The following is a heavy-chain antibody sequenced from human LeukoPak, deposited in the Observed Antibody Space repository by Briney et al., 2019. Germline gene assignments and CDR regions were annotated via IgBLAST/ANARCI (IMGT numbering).Heavy chain of an antibody. J-gene: IGHJ4*02. CDR1: GYTFTSYG. Sequence: ASVKVSCKASGYTFTSYGISWVRQAPGQGLEWMGWISAYNGNANYAQKLQGRVTMTTDTSTSTTYMELRSLRSDDTAVYYCARQYCSSTSCYRGFDYWGQGTLVTVSS. CDR2: ISAYNGNA. CDR3: ARQYCSSTSCYRGFDY. D-gene: IGHD2-2*01. V-gene: IGHV1-18*01.